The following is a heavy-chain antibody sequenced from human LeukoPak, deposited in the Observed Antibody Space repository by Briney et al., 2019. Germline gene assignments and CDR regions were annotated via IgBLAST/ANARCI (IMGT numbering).Heavy chain of an antibody. CDR3: ARSVRDMVRGVSAFYFDY. Sequence: PGGSLRLSCATSEFTFRNDWMSWVRQAPGKGLEWVAPIKQDGGEKYYVDSVKGRFTISRDNAKNSLFLQMNSLRAEDTAVYYWARSVRDMVRGVSAFYFDYWGQGTLVTVPS. CDR2: IKQDGGEK. CDR1: EFTFRNDW. V-gene: IGHV3-7*01. D-gene: IGHD3-10*01. J-gene: IGHJ4*02.